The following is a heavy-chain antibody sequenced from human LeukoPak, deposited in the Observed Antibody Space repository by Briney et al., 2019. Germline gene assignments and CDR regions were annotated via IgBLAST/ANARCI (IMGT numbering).Heavy chain of an antibody. Sequence: SETLSLTCTVSGYSISSGYYWVWIRQPPGKGLEWIGSIYHSGSTYYNPSLKSRVTISVDTSKNQFSLKLSSVTAADTAVYYCAKVLGIVVVPAAYDAFDIWGQGTMVTVSS. V-gene: IGHV4-38-2*02. CDR3: AKVLGIVVVPAAYDAFDI. CDR2: IYHSGST. J-gene: IGHJ3*02. D-gene: IGHD2-2*01. CDR1: GYSISSGYY.